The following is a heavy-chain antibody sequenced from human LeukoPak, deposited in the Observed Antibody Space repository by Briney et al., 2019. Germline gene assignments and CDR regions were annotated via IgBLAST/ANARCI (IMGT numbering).Heavy chain of an antibody. CDR2: IKQDGSEK. V-gene: IGHV3-7*01. J-gene: IGHJ4*02. Sequence: GGSLRPSCAASGFTSSSYWMGWVRQPPRKWLEWVANIKQDGSEKYYVDSVKGRFTISRDNAKNSLYLQMNSLRAEDTAVYFCARGYGDSAYWGQGIVLTISS. D-gene: IGHD4-17*01. CDR1: GFTSSSYW. CDR3: ARGYGDSAY.